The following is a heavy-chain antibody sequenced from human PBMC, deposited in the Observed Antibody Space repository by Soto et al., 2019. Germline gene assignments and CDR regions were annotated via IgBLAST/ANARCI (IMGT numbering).Heavy chain of an antibody. D-gene: IGHD1-7*01. CDR1: GGSISSGGYS. V-gene: IGHV4-30-2*01. CDR2: IYHSEST. J-gene: IGHJ6*02. Sequence: QLQLQESGSGLVKPSQTLSLTCAVSGGSISSGGYSWSWIRQPPGKGLEWIGYIYHSESTYYNPSLKSRVTITVDRPNNQFSLKRCSETAADSAVYYCARAAGTTFMDVWGQGTTVTGSS. CDR3: ARAAGTTFMDV.